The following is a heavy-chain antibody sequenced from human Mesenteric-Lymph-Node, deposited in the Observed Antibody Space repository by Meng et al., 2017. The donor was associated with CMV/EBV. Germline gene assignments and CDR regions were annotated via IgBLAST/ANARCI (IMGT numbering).Heavy chain of an antibody. Sequence: SVKVSCKASGYTFTGYYMHWVRQAPGQGLEWMGGIIPILGIANYAQKFQGRVTITADKSTSTAYMELSSLRSEDTAVYYCARTLPHCSSTSCYTGEYYYYGMDVWGQGTTVTVSS. J-gene: IGHJ6*02. CDR3: ARTLPHCSSTSCYTGEYYYYGMDV. CDR2: IIPILGIA. D-gene: IGHD2-2*01. CDR1: GYTFTGYY. V-gene: IGHV1-69*10.